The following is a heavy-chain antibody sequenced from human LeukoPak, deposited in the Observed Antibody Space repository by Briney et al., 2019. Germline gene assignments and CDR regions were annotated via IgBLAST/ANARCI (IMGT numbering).Heavy chain of an antibody. V-gene: IGHV1-69*04. CDR3: ARGVTVTTNWFDP. D-gene: IGHD4-11*01. J-gene: IGHJ5*02. Sequence: SVKASCKASGGTFSSYAISWVRQAPGQGLEWMGRIIPILGIANYAQKFQGRVTITADKSTSTAYMELSSLRSEDTAVYYCARGVTVTTNWFDPWGQGTLVTVSS. CDR2: IIPILGIA. CDR1: GGTFSSYA.